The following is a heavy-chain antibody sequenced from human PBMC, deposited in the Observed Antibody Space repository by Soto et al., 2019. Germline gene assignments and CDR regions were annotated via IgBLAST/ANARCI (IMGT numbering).Heavy chain of an antibody. Sequence: PSETLSLTCTVSGGSISSYCWSRIRQPPGKELEWIGYIYNGGSTNYNPFLKSRVTISLGTSKNQFSLKVSSVTAADTAVYYCARAVPGSYYKFDYWGQGALVTVSS. CDR3: ARAVPGSYYKFDY. CDR2: IYNGGST. D-gene: IGHD3-10*01. CDR1: GGSISSYC. V-gene: IGHV4-59*01. J-gene: IGHJ4*02.